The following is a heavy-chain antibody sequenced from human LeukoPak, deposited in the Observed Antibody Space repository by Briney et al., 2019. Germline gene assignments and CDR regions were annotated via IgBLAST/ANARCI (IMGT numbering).Heavy chain of an antibody. CDR1: GGSISSYY. CDR3: ASVNVGDAFDI. Sequence: SETLSLTCTVSGGSISSYYWSWIRQPPGKGLEWIGYIYYSGSTNYNPSLKSRVTISVDTSKNQFSLKLSSVTAADTAVYYCASVNVGDAFDIWGQGIMVTVSS. D-gene: IGHD2/OR15-2a*01. CDR2: IYYSGST. J-gene: IGHJ3*02. V-gene: IGHV4-59*01.